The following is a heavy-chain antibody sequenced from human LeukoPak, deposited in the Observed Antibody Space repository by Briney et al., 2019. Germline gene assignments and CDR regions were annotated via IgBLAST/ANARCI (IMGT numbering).Heavy chain of an antibody. D-gene: IGHD3-10*01. Sequence: GGSLRLSCAASGFSFSSFAMHWVRQAPGKGLEWVAVTPYDGNNKYYSDSVKGRFTISRDNSKNTLYLQMNSLRAEDTALYYCARDAYYGSGSYLYYFDYWGQGTLVTVSS. CDR2: TPYDGNNK. CDR1: GFSFSSFA. CDR3: ARDAYYGSGSYLYYFDY. J-gene: IGHJ4*02. V-gene: IGHV3-30-3*01.